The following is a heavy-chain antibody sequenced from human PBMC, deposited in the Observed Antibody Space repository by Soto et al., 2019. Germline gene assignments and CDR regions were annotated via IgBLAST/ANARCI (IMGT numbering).Heavy chain of an antibody. V-gene: IGHV3-43*01. D-gene: IGHD5-12*01. J-gene: IGHJ4*02. Sequence: GGSLRLSCAASGFTFDDYTMHWVRQAPGKGLEWVSLISWDGGSTYYADSVKGRFTISRDNSKNSLYLQMNSLRTEDTALYYCAKDMEMATIYSLVDYRGQGTLVTVS. CDR3: AKDMEMATIYSLVDY. CDR2: ISWDGGST. CDR1: GFTFDDYT.